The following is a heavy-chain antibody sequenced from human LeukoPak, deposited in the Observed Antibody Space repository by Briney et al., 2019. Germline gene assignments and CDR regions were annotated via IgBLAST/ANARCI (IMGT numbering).Heavy chain of an antibody. Sequence: SVKVSCKASGGTFSSYAISWVRQAPGQGLEWVGGIIPIFDTANYAQKFQGRVTITADESTSTAYMELSSLRSEDTAVYYCARLYDSSGYYYPYYFDYWGQGTLVTVSS. J-gene: IGHJ4*02. V-gene: IGHV1-69*01. CDR2: IIPIFDTA. D-gene: IGHD3-22*01. CDR3: ARLYDSSGYYYPYYFDY. CDR1: GGTFSSYA.